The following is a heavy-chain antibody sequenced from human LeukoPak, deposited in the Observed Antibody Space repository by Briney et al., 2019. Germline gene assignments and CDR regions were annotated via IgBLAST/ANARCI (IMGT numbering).Heavy chain of an antibody. J-gene: IGHJ6*02. V-gene: IGHV3-23*01. CDR2: ISGSGGNT. D-gene: IGHD6-13*01. CDR3: ARGGILYGMDV. CDR1: GFTFSSYS. Sequence: TGGSLRLSCAASGFTFSSYSMNWVRQAPGKGLEWVSSISGSGGNTYYADSVKGRFTISRDNSKNTLYLQMNSLRAEDTAAYYCARGGILYGMDVWGQGTTVTVSS.